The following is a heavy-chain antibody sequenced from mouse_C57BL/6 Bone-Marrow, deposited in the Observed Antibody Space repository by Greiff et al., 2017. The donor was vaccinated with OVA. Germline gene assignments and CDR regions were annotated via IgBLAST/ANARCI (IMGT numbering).Heavy chain of an antibody. Sequence: VQLQQPGAELVRPGSSVKLSCKASGYTFTSYWMDWVKQRPGQGLEWIGNIYPSDSETHYNQKFKDKATLTVDKSSSTAYMQLSSLTSEDSAVYYCARWSNYVDYYAMDYWGQGTSVTVSS. J-gene: IGHJ4*01. D-gene: IGHD2-5*01. V-gene: IGHV1-61*01. CDR2: IYPSDSET. CDR1: GYTFTSYW. CDR3: ARWSNYVDYYAMDY.